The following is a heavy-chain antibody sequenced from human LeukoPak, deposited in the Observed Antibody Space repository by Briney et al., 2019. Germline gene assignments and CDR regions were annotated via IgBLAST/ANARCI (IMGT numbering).Heavy chain of an antibody. CDR2: IYTSGST. CDR1: GGSISSYY. J-gene: IGHJ4*02. D-gene: IGHD3-22*01. CDR3: ARGTYDSSGYHPRTWGFDY. Sequence: PSETLSLTCTVSGGSISSYYWSWIRQPAGKGLEWIGRIYTSGSTNYNPSLKSRVTMSVDTSKNQFSLKLSSVTAADTAVYYCARGTYDSSGYHPRTWGFDYWGQGTLVTVSS. V-gene: IGHV4-4*07.